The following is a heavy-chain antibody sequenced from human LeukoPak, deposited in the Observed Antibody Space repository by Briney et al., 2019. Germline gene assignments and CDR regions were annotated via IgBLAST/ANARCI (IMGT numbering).Heavy chain of an antibody. CDR2: ISYDGSNK. V-gene: IGHV3-30-3*01. CDR3: VTMVRGVTDY. Sequence: GGSLRLSCAASGFTFSSYAMHWVRQAPGKGLEWVAVISYDGSNKYYADSVKGRFTISRDNSKNTLYLQMNSLSAEDTAVYYCVTMVRGVTDYWGQGTLVTVSS. CDR1: GFTFSSYA. D-gene: IGHD3-10*01. J-gene: IGHJ4*02.